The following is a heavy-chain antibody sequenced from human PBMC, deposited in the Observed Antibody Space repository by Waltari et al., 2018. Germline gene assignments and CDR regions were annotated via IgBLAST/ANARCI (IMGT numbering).Heavy chain of an antibody. J-gene: IGHJ4*02. D-gene: IGHD3-22*01. CDR1: GFPFSSCA. CDR3: AADLGSGGYYLVHFDY. CDR2: SRGSGGGT. Sequence: EVQLLESGGGLVQPGGSLRLSCATSGFPFSSCAMTWVRQAPGKGLKWGSGSRGSGGGTFYGESGKGRFTISRDNSKNTLYLQRNSLTAEDTALYYCAADLGSGGYYLVHFDYWGQGALVTVSS. V-gene: IGHV3-23*01.